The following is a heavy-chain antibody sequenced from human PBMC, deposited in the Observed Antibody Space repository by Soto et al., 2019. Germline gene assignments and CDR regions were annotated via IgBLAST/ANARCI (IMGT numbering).Heavy chain of an antibody. Sequence: SETLSLTCAVSGYSISSGYYWGWIRQPPGKGLEWIGSIYHSGSTYYNPSLKSRVTISVDTSKNQFSLELSSVTAADTAVYYCAGGRDYYDSYWGQRTLVTVSS. CDR1: GYSISSGYY. CDR3: AGGRDYYDSY. J-gene: IGHJ4*02. CDR2: IYHSGST. V-gene: IGHV4-38-2*01. D-gene: IGHD3-22*01.